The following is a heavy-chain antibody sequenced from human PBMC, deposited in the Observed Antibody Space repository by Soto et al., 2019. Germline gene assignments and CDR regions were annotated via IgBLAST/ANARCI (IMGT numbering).Heavy chain of an antibody. CDR1: GGSISSYY. Sequence: QVQLQESGPGLIKPSETLSLTCTVSGGSISSYYWSWIRQPPGKGLEWIGYIYHSGSTNNPSLKSRVTISVDTSKNQFSLKLSSVTAADTAVYFCARDTTSGSYWDYWGQGTLVTVSS. D-gene: IGHD1-26*01. V-gene: IGHV4-59*01. J-gene: IGHJ4*02. CDR2: IYHSGST. CDR3: ARDTTSGSYWDY.